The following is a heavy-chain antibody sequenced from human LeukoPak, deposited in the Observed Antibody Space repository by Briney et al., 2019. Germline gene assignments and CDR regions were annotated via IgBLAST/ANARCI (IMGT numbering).Heavy chain of an antibody. CDR3: ARVGWVLRYAFDI. D-gene: IGHD3-16*01. V-gene: IGHV3-48*03. J-gene: IGHJ3*02. Sequence: GGSLRLSCEASGFSLSSYEMNWVRQAPGKGLEWVSHISSRGSTVYYADSVKGRFTISRDNAKNSLYLQMNSLRAEDTAVYYCARVGWVLRYAFDIWGQGTMVTVSS. CDR2: ISSRGSTV. CDR1: GFSLSSYE.